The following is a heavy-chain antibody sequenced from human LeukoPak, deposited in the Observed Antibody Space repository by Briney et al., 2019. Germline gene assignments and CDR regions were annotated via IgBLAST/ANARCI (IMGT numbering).Heavy chain of an antibody. CDR3: AGRKVYDFWSGKYYYYYMDV. CDR1: GYTFTSYA. J-gene: IGHJ6*03. V-gene: IGHV1-3*03. D-gene: IGHD3-3*01. Sequence: ASVKVSCKASGYTFTSYAMHWVRQAPGQRLEWMGWINTGNGNTKYSQEFQGRVTITRDTSANTAYMELSSLRSEDTAVYYCAGRKVYDFWSGKYYYYYMDVWGKGTTVTVSS. CDR2: INTGNGNT.